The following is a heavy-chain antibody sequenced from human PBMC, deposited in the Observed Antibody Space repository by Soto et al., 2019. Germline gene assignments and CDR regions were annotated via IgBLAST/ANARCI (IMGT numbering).Heavy chain of an antibody. CDR1: GGSISSSSYY. J-gene: IGHJ4*02. V-gene: IGHV4-61*05. CDR2: IYYSGST. CDR3: ARGVQQALVN. D-gene: IGHD6-13*01. Sequence: PSETLSLTCTVSGGSISSSSYYWGWIRQPPGKGLEWIGYIYYSGSTNYNPSLKSRVTISVDTSKNQFSPKLSSVTAADTAVYDCARGVQQALVNWGQGALVTVSS.